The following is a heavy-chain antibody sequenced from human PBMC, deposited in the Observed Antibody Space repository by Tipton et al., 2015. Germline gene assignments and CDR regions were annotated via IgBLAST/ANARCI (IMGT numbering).Heavy chain of an antibody. D-gene: IGHD3-22*01. Sequence: DSMKGRFTISRDDAENSVYLQMNSLRAEDTAVYYCARSRGYYYDTSGCLYGMDAWGQGTTVTVAS. V-gene: IGHV3-21*01. CDR3: ARSRGYYYDTSGCLYGMDA. J-gene: IGHJ6*02.